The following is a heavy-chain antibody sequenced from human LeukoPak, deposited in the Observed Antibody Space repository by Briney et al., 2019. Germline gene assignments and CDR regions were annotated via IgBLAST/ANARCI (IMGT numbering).Heavy chain of an antibody. CDR2: ISYDGSNK. V-gene: IGHV3-30*12. D-gene: IGHD3-10*01. Sequence: GRSLRLSCAASGFTFSSYGMHWVRQAPGKGLEWVAVISYDGSNKYYADSVKGRFTISRDNAKNTLHLQMNSLRVDDTAVYYCARELTMAQGGFDYWGQGTLVTVSS. CDR3: ARELTMAQGGFDY. CDR1: GFTFSSYG. J-gene: IGHJ4*02.